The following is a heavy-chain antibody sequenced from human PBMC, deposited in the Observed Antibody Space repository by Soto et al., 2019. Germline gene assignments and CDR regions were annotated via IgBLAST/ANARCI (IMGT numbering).Heavy chain of an antibody. Sequence: QVQLQQWGAGLLKPSETLSLTCAVYGGSFSGYSWTWIRQPPGKALEWIGQINHSGSANYNPSLKSRVTISVATPRNQFSRELAAVTAADTAVYYCARGLFSEDSYSGGWYFFDYWGQGTLVTVSS. D-gene: IGHD3-10*01. CDR1: GGSFSGYS. CDR3: ARGLFSEDSYSGGWYFFDY. V-gene: IGHV4-34*02. J-gene: IGHJ4*02. CDR2: INHSGSA.